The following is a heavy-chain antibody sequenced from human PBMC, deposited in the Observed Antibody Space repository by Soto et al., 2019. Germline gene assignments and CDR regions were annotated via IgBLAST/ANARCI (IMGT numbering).Heavy chain of an antibody. Sequence: TLSLTCAVSGGSISSGGYSWIWIRQPPGKGLESIGYIYHSGSTYYNPSLKSRVTISVDRSKNQFSLKLSSVTAADTAVYYCARGMTTVTTFDYWGQGTLVTVSS. CDR2: IYHSGST. CDR1: GGSISSGGYS. V-gene: IGHV4-30-2*01. J-gene: IGHJ4*02. CDR3: ARGMTTVTTFDY. D-gene: IGHD4-17*01.